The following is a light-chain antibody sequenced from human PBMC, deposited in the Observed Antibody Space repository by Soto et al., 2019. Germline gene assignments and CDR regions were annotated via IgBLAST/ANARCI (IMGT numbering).Light chain of an antibody. CDR2: GAS. V-gene: IGKV3-20*01. J-gene: IGKJ3*01. Sequence: EIVLTQSPGTLSLSPGERATLSCRASQSVSSSYLAWYQQKPGQAPRLLIYGASSRATGIPDRFSGSGSGTDLTLTIRKLEPEDIGMDYCQQYSSSLFTVGPGTKVDIK. CDR1: QSVSSSY. CDR3: QQYSSSLFT.